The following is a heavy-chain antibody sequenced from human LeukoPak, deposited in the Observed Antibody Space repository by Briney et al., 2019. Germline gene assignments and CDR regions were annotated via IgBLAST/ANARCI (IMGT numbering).Heavy chain of an antibody. V-gene: IGHV3-30-3*01. Sequence: LXLSXAAXGFTFXXYAMHWVRQAPGKXLEWVAVISYDGSNKYYADSVKGRFTISRDNSKNTLYLQMNSLRAEDTAVYYCARAGYSSGWSGLDDYWGQGTLVTVSS. J-gene: IGHJ4*02. CDR2: ISYDGSNK. CDR1: GFTFXXYA. CDR3: ARAGYSSGWSGLDDY. D-gene: IGHD6-19*01.